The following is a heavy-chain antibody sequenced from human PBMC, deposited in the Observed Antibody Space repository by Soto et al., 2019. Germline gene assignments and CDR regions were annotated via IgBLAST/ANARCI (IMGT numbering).Heavy chain of an antibody. CDR3: ARDLDIAAAGNWFDP. CDR2: ISAYNGNT. CDR1: GYTFTSYG. D-gene: IGHD6-13*01. Sequence: VASVTVSCKASGYTFTSYGISWVRQAPGQGLEWMGWISAYNGNTNYAQKLQGRVTMTTDTSTSTAYMELRSLRSDDTAVYYCARDLDIAAAGNWFDPWGQGTLVTVSS. J-gene: IGHJ5*02. V-gene: IGHV1-18*01.